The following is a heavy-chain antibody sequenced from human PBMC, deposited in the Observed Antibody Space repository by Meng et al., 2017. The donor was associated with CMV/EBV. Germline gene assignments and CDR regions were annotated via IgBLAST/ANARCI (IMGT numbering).Heavy chain of an antibody. CDR3: ASQGRAARPGY. D-gene: IGHD6-6*01. Sequence: GESLKISCAASGFTSSSYEMNWVRRAPGKGLEWISYISIGGTTRYCADSVMGRFTISRDNAKNSLYLQMNSLRVEDTAVYYCASQGRAARPGYWGQGTLVTVSS. CDR1: GFTSSSYE. V-gene: IGHV3-48*03. J-gene: IGHJ4*02. CDR2: ISIGGTTR.